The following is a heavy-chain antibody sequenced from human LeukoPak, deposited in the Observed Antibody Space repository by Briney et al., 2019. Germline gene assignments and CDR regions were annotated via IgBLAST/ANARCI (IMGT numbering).Heavy chain of an antibody. D-gene: IGHD4-17*01. Sequence: ASVKVSCKASGYTFTSYYMHWVRQAPGQGLEWMGIINPSGGSTSYAQKFQGRVTMTRDTSTSTAYMELSSLRSEDTAVYYCARDVTGVTTSPPSPGMDVWGQGTTVTVSS. CDR3: ARDVTGVTTSPPSPGMDV. J-gene: IGHJ6*02. CDR1: GYTFTSYY. V-gene: IGHV1-46*01. CDR2: INPSGGST.